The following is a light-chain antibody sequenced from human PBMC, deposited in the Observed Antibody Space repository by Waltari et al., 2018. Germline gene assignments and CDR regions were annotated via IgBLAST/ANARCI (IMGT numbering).Light chain of an antibody. CDR1: QDIRHS. Sequence: DNQMTPSSSSLSASVGARVTISCRARQDIRHSLAWYQQKPGKVPQLLISTASTLQSGVPSRFSGSGSGTRFTLTISSLQPEDVATYYCQKYNSAPFTFGPGTKVDI. V-gene: IGKV1-27*01. CDR3: QKYNSAPFT. CDR2: TAS. J-gene: IGKJ3*01.